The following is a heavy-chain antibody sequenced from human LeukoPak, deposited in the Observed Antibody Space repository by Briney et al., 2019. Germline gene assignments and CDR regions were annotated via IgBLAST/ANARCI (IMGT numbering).Heavy chain of an antibody. D-gene: IGHD3-16*01. J-gene: IGHJ4*02. V-gene: IGHV4-39*07. Sequence: SETLSLTCTVSGGSISSGDYYWSWIRQPPGKGLEWIGEINHSGSTNYNPSLKSRVTISVDTSKNQFSLKLSSVTAADTAVYYCARLVGDSLYYFDYWGQGTLVTVSS. CDR3: ARLVGDSLYYFDY. CDR2: INHSGST. CDR1: GGSISSGDYY.